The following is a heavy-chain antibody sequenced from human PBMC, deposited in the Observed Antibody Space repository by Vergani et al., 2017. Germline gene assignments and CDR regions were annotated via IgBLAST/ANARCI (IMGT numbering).Heavy chain of an antibody. D-gene: IGHD3-10*01. Sequence: QVQLQESGPGLVKPSETLSLTCTVSGGSISSYYWSWIRQPPGKGLEWIGYIYYSGSTYYNPSLKSRVTISVDTSKNQFSLKLSSVTAADTAVYYCASGSGSYYLNYWGQGTLVTVSS. CDR2: IYYSGST. CDR1: GGSISSYY. J-gene: IGHJ4*02. V-gene: IGHV4-59*08. CDR3: ASGSGSYYLNY.